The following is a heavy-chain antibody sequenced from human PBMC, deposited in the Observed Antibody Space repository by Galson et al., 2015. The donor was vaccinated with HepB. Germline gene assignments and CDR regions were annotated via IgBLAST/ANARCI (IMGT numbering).Heavy chain of an antibody. J-gene: IGHJ4*02. CDR3: ASTPGDCSSASCYGCQ. D-gene: IGHD2-2*01. CDR2: INHSGST. V-gene: IGHV4-34*01. CDR1: GGSFSGYY. Sequence: ETLSLNCAVYGGSFSGYYWSWIRRPPVGGLEWVGEINHSGSTNYTPSLKSRVSISVDTSKNQFSVKLSSVSAADTAVYVCASTPGDCSSASCYGCQWGQGTLVTVSS.